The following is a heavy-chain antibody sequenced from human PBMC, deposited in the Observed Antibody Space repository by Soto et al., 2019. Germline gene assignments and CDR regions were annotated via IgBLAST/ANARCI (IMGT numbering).Heavy chain of an antibody. J-gene: IGHJ4*02. CDR2: IHWNDDN. V-gene: IGHV2-5*01. D-gene: IGHD2-15*01. Sequence: QITLEETGPTLVKPTQTLTLTCTFSGFSLTTGRVGVGWIRQPPGKALEWLAVIHWNDDNHYSPSQKSRLTITKDTSKNQVVLTLTNMDPVDTATYYCTHRLVGSGQGYWGQGTLVTVSS. CDR1: GFSLTTGRVG. CDR3: THRLVGSGQGY.